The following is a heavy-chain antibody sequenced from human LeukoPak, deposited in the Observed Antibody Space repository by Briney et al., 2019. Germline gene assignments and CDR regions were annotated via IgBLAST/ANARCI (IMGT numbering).Heavy chain of an antibody. V-gene: IGHV1-69*13. CDR3: ARGAYDILTGFDY. CDR2: FIPMFGTG. CDR1: AGTFSSYA. J-gene: IGHJ4*02. Sequence: SVKVSCMASAGTFSSYAISWVRQAPGPGREWVGGFIPMFGTGNYAQKFQGRVTITADESTSTAYMELSSLRSEDTAVYYCARGAYDILTGFDYWGQGTLVTVSS. D-gene: IGHD3-9*01.